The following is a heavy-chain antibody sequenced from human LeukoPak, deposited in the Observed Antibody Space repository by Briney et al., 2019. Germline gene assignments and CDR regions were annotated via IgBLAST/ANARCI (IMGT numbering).Heavy chain of an antibody. D-gene: IGHD2-2*01. CDR2: ISGSGGST. Sequence: GGSLRLSCAASGFTFSSYAMSWVRQAPGKGLEWVSAISGSGGSTYYADSVKGRFTISRDNSKNTLYLQMNSLRAEDTAVYYCAKWAVPAAIFYYYYYMDAWGKGTTVTVSS. J-gene: IGHJ6*03. CDR3: AKWAVPAAIFYYYYYMDA. V-gene: IGHV3-23*01. CDR1: GFTFSSYA.